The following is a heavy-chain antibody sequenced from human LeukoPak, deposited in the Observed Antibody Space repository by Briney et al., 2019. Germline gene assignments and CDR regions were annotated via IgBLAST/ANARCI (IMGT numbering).Heavy chain of an antibody. Sequence: SETLSLTCAVYGGSFSGYYWSWIRQPPGKGLEWIGEINHSGSTNYNPSLKSRVTISVDTSKNQFSLKLSSVTAAATAVYYCARADIVVVVAAVNIVVVSETSRTFDYWGQGTLVTVSS. J-gene: IGHJ4*02. V-gene: IGHV4-34*01. D-gene: IGHD2-15*01. CDR1: GGSFSGYY. CDR2: INHSGST. CDR3: ARADIVVVVAAVNIVVVSETSRTFDY.